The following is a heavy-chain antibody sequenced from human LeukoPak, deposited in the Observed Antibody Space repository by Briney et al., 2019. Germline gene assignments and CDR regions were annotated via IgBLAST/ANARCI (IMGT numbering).Heavy chain of an antibody. V-gene: IGHV3-20*04. CDR1: GFTFDDYG. CDR2: INWNGGST. CDR3: ASSYGSGSYRPAFDI. D-gene: IGHD3-10*01. Sequence: GGSLRLSCAASGFTFDDYGMSWVRQAPGKGLEWVSGINWNGGSTGYADSVKGRFTISRDNAKNSLYLQMNSLRAEDTALYYCASSYGSGSYRPAFDIWGQGTMVTVSS. J-gene: IGHJ3*02.